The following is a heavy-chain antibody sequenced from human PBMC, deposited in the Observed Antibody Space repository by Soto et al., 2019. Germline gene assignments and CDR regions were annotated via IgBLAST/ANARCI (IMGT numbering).Heavy chain of an antibody. CDR1: GGTFSSYA. V-gene: IGHV1-69*13. CDR2: IIPIFGTA. D-gene: IGHD2-2*01. Sequence: GASVKVSCKASGGTFSSYAISWVRQAPGQGLEWMGGIIPIFGTANYAQKFQGRVTITADESTSTAYMELSSLRSEDTAVYYCARKTPAAIRPNYYYSGMDVWGQGTTVTVS. J-gene: IGHJ6*02. CDR3: ARKTPAAIRPNYYYSGMDV.